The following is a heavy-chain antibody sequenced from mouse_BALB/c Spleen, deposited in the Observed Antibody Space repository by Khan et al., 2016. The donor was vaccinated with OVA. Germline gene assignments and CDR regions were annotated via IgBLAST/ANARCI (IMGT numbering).Heavy chain of an antibody. CDR1: GFTFSTYG. V-gene: IGHV5-6*01. CDR3: TRLAYYYDSEGFAY. J-gene: IGHJ3*01. Sequence: EVELVESGGDLVKPGGSLKLSCAPSGFTFSTYGMSWVRQTPDKRLEWVATVSTGGGYTYYPDSVKGRFTISRDNAKNTLYLQMSGLKSEDTAIFYCTRLAYYYDSEGFAYWGQGTLVTVSA. CDR2: VSTGGGYT. D-gene: IGHD1-1*01.